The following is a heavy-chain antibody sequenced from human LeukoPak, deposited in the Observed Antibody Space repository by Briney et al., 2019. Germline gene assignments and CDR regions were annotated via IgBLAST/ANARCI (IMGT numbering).Heavy chain of an antibody. V-gene: IGHV1-69*04. D-gene: IGHD1-26*01. CDR1: GGTFSSYA. Sequence: GASVKVSCKASGGTFSSYAISWVRQAPGQGLEWMGRIIPILGIANYAQKFQGRVTITADKSTSTAYMELSSLRSEDTAVYYCATVVGPVKSGSYSFDYWGQGTLVTVSS. CDR3: ATVVGPVKSGSYSFDY. J-gene: IGHJ4*02. CDR2: IIPILGIA.